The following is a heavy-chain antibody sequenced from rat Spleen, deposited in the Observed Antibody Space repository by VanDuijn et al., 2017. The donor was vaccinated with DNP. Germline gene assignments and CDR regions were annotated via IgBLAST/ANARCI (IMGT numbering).Heavy chain of an antibody. V-gene: IGHV2S75*01. Sequence: QVQLKESGPGLVQPSETLSLTCTVSGFSLTSYSVSWVRQSPGKGLEWMGIIWGDGNTDYNSALKSRLSINRDTSKSQVFLKMNRLQTDDTAIYYCTRESWGYVMDAWGQGASVTVSS. CDR2: IWGDGNT. CDR3: TRESWGYVMDA. J-gene: IGHJ4*01. D-gene: IGHD4-6*01. CDR1: GFSLTSYS.